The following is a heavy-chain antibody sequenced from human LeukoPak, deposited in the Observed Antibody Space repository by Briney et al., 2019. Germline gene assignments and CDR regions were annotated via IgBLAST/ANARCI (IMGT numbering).Heavy chain of an antibody. CDR1: GDSISSCC. V-gene: IGHV4-4*07. Sequence: SETLSLTCTVSGDSISSCCWSWVRQPAGGGLEWIGRISSSGVINYNPSLKSRVTMSVDTSKNQFSLKLTSVTAADTALYSCARGPYLGGSYKGAFDIWGQGTMVTVSS. CDR2: ISSSGVI. CDR3: ARGPYLGGSYKGAFDI. D-gene: IGHD3-3*01. J-gene: IGHJ3*02.